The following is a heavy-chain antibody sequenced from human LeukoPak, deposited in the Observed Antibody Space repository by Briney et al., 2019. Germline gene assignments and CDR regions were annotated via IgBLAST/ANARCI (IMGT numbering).Heavy chain of an antibody. V-gene: IGHV3-23*01. J-gene: IGHJ4*02. CDR2: ISASGSGT. Sequence: PGGSLRLSCAASEFTFGTYAMSWVRQAPGKGLEWVSAISASGSGTYYADSVRGRFTISRDTSKNTLYLQMYGLRAVDTAVYFCAKDLGYNYGTKLDYWGQGTLVTVSS. CDR1: EFTFGTYA. D-gene: IGHD5-18*01. CDR3: AKDLGYNYGTKLDY.